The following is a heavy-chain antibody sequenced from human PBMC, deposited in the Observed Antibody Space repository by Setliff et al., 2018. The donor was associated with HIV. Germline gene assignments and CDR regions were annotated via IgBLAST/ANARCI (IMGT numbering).Heavy chain of an antibody. V-gene: IGHV3-48*03. Sequence: GGSLRLSCAASGFTFSSYEMNWVRQAPGKGLEWVAYISSSGSTIYYPDSVKGRFTISRDNAKNSLYLQMNSLRGDDTAVYFCASLQDAIAAGGMDYWGQGTLVTVSS. CDR1: GFTFSSYE. J-gene: IGHJ4*02. CDR2: ISSSGSTI. D-gene: IGHD6-13*01. CDR3: ASLQDAIAAGGMDY.